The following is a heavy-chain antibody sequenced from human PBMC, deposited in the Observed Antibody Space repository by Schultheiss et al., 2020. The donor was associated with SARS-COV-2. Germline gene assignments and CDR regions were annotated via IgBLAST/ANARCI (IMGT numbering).Heavy chain of an antibody. CDR2: IYPGDSDT. CDR3: ARLLAAAGGFGGSYYYYMDV. CDR1: GYSFTSYW. Sequence: GGSLRLSCKGSGYSFTSYWIGWVRQMPGKGLEWMGIIYPGDSDTRYSPSFQGQVTISADKSISTAYLQWSSLKASDTAMYYCARLLAAAGGFGGSYYYYMDVWGKGTTVTVSS. V-gene: IGHV5-51*01. J-gene: IGHJ6*03. D-gene: IGHD6-13*01.